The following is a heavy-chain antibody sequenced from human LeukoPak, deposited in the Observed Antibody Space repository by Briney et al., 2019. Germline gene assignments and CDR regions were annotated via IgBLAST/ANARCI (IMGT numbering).Heavy chain of an antibody. J-gene: IGHJ3*02. CDR2: ITNNGDKT. CDR3: ASKIVPAAIGDGAFDI. Sequence: GGSLRLSCTASGFKFNDYAINWVRQAPGKGLEWVSVITNNGDKTYYADSVQGRFTISRDNPKNTVFLQINNVRAEDTAIYYCASKIVPAAIGDGAFDIWGQGTMVTVSS. CDR1: GFKFNDYA. D-gene: IGHD2-2*02. V-gene: IGHV3-23*01.